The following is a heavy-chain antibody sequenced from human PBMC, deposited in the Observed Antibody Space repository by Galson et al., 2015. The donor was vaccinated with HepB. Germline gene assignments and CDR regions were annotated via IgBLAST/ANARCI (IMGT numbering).Heavy chain of an antibody. D-gene: IGHD3-16*01. J-gene: IGHJ3*02. CDR3: TRDRWGRDAFDI. V-gene: IGHV6-1*01. CDR2: TYYRSDWYT. CDR1: GDSVSSNSAA. Sequence: CAISGDSVSSNSAAWNWIRQSPLRGLEWLGRTYYRSDWYTDYAVSVQSRIAINPDTSKNQFSLHLNSVTPEDTALYFCTRDRWGRDAFDIWGLGTMVTVSS.